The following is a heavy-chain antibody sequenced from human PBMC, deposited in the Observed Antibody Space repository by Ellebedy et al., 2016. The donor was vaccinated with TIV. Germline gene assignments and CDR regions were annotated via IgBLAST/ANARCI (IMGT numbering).Heavy chain of an antibody. CDR3: TKTFYFD. CDR2: ISSSSSYT. J-gene: IGHJ4*02. Sequence: GESLKISXAASGFTFSDYYMSWIRQAPGKGLEWVSYISSSSSYTNYADSVKGRFTISRDDSTNSLYLQMNSLKTEDTAIYYCTKTFYFDWGQGTLVTVSS. CDR1: GFTFSDYY. D-gene: IGHD2/OR15-2a*01. V-gene: IGHV3-11*03.